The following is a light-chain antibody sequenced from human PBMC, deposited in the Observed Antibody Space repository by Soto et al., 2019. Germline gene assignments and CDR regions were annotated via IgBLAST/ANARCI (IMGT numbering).Light chain of an antibody. V-gene: IGLV2-8*01. CDR3: TSYVGNNIWV. CDR1: SSDVGAYKY. J-gene: IGLJ3*02. Sequence: QSALTQPPSVSGSPGQSVTISCTGTSSDVGAYKYVSWYQQYPGKAPKLMIYEVTKRPSGVPNRFSGSKSGNTASLTVSGLQAEDEADYSGTSYVGNNIWVFGGGTKVTVL. CDR2: EVT.